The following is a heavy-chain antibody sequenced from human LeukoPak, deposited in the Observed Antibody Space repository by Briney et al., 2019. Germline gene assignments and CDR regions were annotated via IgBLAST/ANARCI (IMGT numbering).Heavy chain of an antibody. CDR2: IIPIFGTA. J-gene: IGHJ3*02. V-gene: IGHV1-69*13. CDR3: ARGYYDSSGYYGTYAFDI. D-gene: IGHD3-22*01. Sequence: ASVKVSCKASGGTFISYAISWVRQAPGQGLEWMGGIIPIFGTANYAQKFQGRVTITADESTSTAYMELSSLRSEDTAVYYCARGYYDSSGYYGTYAFDIWGQGTMVTVPS. CDR1: GGTFISYA.